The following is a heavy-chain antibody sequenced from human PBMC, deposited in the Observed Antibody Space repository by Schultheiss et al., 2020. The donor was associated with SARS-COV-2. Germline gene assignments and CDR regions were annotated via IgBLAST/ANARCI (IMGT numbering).Heavy chain of an antibody. D-gene: IGHD2-15*01. CDR3: AKAKFPLLVVVVAARVSLDY. CDR2: ISSSSSYI. CDR1: GFTFSSYS. Sequence: GGSLRLSCAASGFTFSSYSMNWVRQAPGKGLEWVSSISSSSSYIYYADSVKGRFTISRDNAKNSLYLQMNSLRAEDTAVYYCAKAKFPLLVVVVAARVSLDYWGQGTLVTVSS. V-gene: IGHV3-21*04. J-gene: IGHJ4*02.